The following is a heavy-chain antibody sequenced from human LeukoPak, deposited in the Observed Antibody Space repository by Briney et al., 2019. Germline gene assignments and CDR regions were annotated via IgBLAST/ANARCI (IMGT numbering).Heavy chain of an antibody. CDR2: IIPIFGTA. D-gene: IGHD2-15*01. J-gene: IGHJ5*02. CDR1: GGTFSSYA. Sequence: GASVKVSCKASGGTFSSYAISWVRQAPGQGLEWMGGIIPIFGTANYAQKFQGRVTITADESTSTAYMELSSLRSEDTAVYYCASQSRYCSGGSCYEGAWFDPWGQGTLVTVSS. CDR3: ASQSRYCSGGSCYEGAWFDP. V-gene: IGHV1-69*01.